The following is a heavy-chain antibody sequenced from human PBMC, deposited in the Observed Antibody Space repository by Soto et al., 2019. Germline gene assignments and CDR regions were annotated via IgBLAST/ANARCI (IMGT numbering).Heavy chain of an antibody. Sequence: QVQLVESGGGVVQPGRSLRLSCAASGFTFSSYGMHWVRQAPGKGLEWVAVISYDGSNKYYAESVKGRFTISRDNSKNTLYLLMNSLRAEDTAVYYCAKDYGDIAEYFQHWGQGTLVTVSS. CDR2: ISYDGSNK. V-gene: IGHV3-30*18. CDR1: GFTFSSYG. CDR3: AKDYGDIAEYFQH. J-gene: IGHJ1*01. D-gene: IGHD4-17*01.